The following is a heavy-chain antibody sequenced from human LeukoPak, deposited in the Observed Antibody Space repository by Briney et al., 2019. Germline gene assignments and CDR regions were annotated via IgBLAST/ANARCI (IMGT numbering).Heavy chain of an antibody. CDR1: GFTISTYA. CDR2: ISANGGST. D-gene: IGHD1-14*01. Sequence: PGGSLRLSCAASGFTISTYAMTWVRQAPGKGLEWVSSISANGGSTFCADSVKGRFAISRDPSKNTLYLQMDSLRVDDTAVYYCAKAALGIYTQHDDWGQGTLVTVSS. CDR3: AKAALGIYTQHDD. V-gene: IGHV3-23*01. J-gene: IGHJ4*02.